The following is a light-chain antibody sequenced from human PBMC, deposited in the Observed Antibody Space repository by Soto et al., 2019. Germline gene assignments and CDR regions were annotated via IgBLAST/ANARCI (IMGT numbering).Light chain of an antibody. V-gene: IGKV3-11*01. Sequence: EIVLTQSPATLSLSPGERATLSCRASQSVSSYLAWYRQKPGQAPRLLIYDVSNRATGIPARFSGSGSGTDFTLTISSLEPEDFAVYFCLQRSNWPWTFGPGTKVEIK. CDR1: QSVSSY. CDR2: DVS. CDR3: LQRSNWPWT. J-gene: IGKJ1*01.